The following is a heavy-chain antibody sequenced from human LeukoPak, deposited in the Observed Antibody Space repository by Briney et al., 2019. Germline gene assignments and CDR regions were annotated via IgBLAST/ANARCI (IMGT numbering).Heavy chain of an antibody. CDR3: ARDTGYCGGDCYPSFDY. CDR1: GFTFSSYS. CDR2: ISSSSSYI. D-gene: IGHD2-21*02. J-gene: IGHJ4*02. V-gene: IGHV3-21*01. Sequence: GSLRLSCAASGFTFSSYSMNWVRQAPGKGLEWVSSISSSSSYIYYADSVKGRFTISRDNAKNSLYLQMNSLRAEDTAVYYCARDTGYCGGDCYPSFDYWGQGTLVTVSS.